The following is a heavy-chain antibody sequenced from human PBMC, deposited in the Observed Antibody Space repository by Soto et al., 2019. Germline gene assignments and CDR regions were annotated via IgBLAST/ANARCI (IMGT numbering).Heavy chain of an antibody. D-gene: IGHD2-21*02. CDR3: IQSRCGGDCLQSYASHYYYGMDV. Sequence: GPKLGNPTQTLTQACSFCGFSLSTSGGGVGWIRQPPGKALEWLALIYWDDDKRYSPSLRSRLTISKDTSKNQVVLTMTNMDPVDTATYYCIQSRCGGDCLQSYASHYYYGMDVWGQGTTVTVS. CDR2: IYWDDDK. V-gene: IGHV2-5*02. J-gene: IGHJ6*02. CDR1: GFSLSTSGGG.